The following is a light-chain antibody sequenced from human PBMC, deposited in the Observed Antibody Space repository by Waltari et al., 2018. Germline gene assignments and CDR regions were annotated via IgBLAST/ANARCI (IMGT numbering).Light chain of an antibody. Sequence: QTVVTQEPSFSVSPGGTVTLTCCLSSCLVSTSSYPRWYQQTPGQTPRTLIYNTNIRASGVPYRFSGFILGNKAALTITGAQADDESDYYCVLFMGSGIWVFGGGTKVTVL. J-gene: IGLJ3*02. CDR1: SCLVSTSSY. CDR3: VLFMGSGIWV. V-gene: IGLV8-61*01. CDR2: NTN.